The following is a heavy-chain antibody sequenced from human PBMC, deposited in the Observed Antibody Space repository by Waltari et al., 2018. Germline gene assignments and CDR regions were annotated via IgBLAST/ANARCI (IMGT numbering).Heavy chain of an antibody. CDR2: ISSSGNTI. Sequence: EVQLVESGGGLVQPGGSLRLSCAVSGFTLSGSEMNWVRQAPAKGLEWVSYISSSGNTIYYADSVKGRFTISRDNAKNSFYLQMNSLRAEDTAVYYCARPGRQQRPGYWGQGTLVTVSS. CDR3: ARPGRQQRPGY. V-gene: IGHV3-48*03. J-gene: IGHJ4*02. D-gene: IGHD6-25*01. CDR1: GFTLSGSE.